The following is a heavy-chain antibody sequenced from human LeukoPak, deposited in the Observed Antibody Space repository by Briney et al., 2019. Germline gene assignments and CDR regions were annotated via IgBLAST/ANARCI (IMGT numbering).Heavy chain of an antibody. CDR3: AGGIGLGNWLMGHGNKDV. Sequence: ASVKVSCKASGYTFTKYGVYWVRQAPGQGLEWMGWINTDTGNPTYAQGFTGRFVFSLDTSVSTTYLQISSLKPEDTAVYYCAGGIGLGNWLMGHGNKDVWGKGTTVNVSS. D-gene: IGHD2-8*01. V-gene: IGHV7-4-1*02. CDR2: INTDTGNP. J-gene: IGHJ6*03. CDR1: GYTFTKYG.